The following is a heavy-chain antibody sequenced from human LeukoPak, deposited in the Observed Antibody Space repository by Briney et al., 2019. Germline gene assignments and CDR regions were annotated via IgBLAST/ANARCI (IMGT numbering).Heavy chain of an antibody. J-gene: IGHJ4*02. D-gene: IGHD4-17*01. CDR2: INHSGST. CDR1: GGSFSGYY. Sequence: SETLSLTCAVYGGSFSGYYWSWIRQPPGKGLEWIGEINHSGSTNYNPSLKSRVTISVDTSKNQFSLKLSSVTAADTAVYYCARGSVTTGVTGDYWGQGTLVTVSS. CDR3: ARGSVTTGVTGDY. V-gene: IGHV4-34*01.